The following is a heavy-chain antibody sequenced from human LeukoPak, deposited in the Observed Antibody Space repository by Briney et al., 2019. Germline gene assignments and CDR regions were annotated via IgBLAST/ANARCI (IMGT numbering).Heavy chain of an antibody. CDR2: IKEDGSEK. Sequence: GGSLRLSCAASGFTFSSDWMSWVRQAPGRGLEWVANIKEDGSEKYYVGSVKGRFTISRDNAKNSLYLQMNSLRAEDTAVYYCARDGAPFDLWGQGTLVTVSS. CDR1: GFTFSSDW. V-gene: IGHV3-7*04. CDR3: ARDGAPFDL. J-gene: IGHJ4*02. D-gene: IGHD3-9*01.